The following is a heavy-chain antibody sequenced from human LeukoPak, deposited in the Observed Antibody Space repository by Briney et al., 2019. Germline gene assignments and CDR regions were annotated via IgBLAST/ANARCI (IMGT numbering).Heavy chain of an antibody. V-gene: IGHV3-48*03. D-gene: IGHD6-19*01. CDR3: ARVSGSGWHFDS. Sequence: PGRSLRLSCAASGFTFSSYEMNWVRQAPGKGLEWVSFISSSGSLIYYADSVKGRFTISRDNAKNSLFLQMNSLRAEDTAVYYCARVSGSGWHFDSWGQGTLVTVSS. J-gene: IGHJ4*02. CDR1: GFTFSSYE. CDR2: ISSSGSLI.